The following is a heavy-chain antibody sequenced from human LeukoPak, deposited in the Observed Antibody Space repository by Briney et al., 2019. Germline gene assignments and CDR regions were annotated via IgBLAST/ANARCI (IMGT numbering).Heavy chain of an antibody. CDR2: IYPGDSDT. CDR3: ARTGRGAAMVTVPDY. V-gene: IGHV5-51*01. Sequence: GESLKISCKGSGYSFTSYWIGWVRQMPGKGLEWMGIIYPGDSDTRYSPSFQGQVTISADKSISTAYLQWSSLKASDTAMYYCARTGRGAAMVTVPDYWGQGTLVTVSS. CDR1: GYSFTSYW. D-gene: IGHD5-18*01. J-gene: IGHJ4*02.